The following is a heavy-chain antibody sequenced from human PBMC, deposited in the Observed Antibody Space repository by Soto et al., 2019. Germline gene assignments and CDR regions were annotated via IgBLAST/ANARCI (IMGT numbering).Heavy chain of an antibody. Sequence: QVQLVQSGAEVKKPGASVKVSCKASGYTFTSYAMHWVRQAPGQRLEWMGWINAGNGNTKYSQKFQGRVTITRDTSASTAYMERSSLRSEDTDVYYCARDRSYSSGWRDAFDIWGQGTMVTVSS. CDR1: GYTFTSYA. CDR2: INAGNGNT. V-gene: IGHV1-3*01. D-gene: IGHD6-19*01. CDR3: ARDRSYSSGWRDAFDI. J-gene: IGHJ3*02.